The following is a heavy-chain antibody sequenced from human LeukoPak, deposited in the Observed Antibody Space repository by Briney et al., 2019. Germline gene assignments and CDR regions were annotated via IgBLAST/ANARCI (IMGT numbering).Heavy chain of an antibody. CDR1: GYTFTSYG. Sequence: ASVKVSCKASGYTFTSYGISWVRQAPGQGLEWMGWISAYNGNTNYAQKLQGRVTMTTDTSTSTAYMELRSLRSDDTAVYYCARELDGSYYGDPESDAFDIWGQGTMVTVSS. D-gene: IGHD4-17*01. CDR3: ARELDGSYYGDPESDAFDI. J-gene: IGHJ3*02. V-gene: IGHV1-18*01. CDR2: ISAYNGNT.